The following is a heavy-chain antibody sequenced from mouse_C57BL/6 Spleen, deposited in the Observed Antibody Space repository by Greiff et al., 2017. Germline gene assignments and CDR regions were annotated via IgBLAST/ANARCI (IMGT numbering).Heavy chain of an antibody. CDR3: ARQTVYYAMDY. Sequence: EVQLQESGGDLVKPGGSLKLSCAASGFTFSSYGMSWVRQTPDKRLEWVATISSGGSYTYYPDSVKGRFTISRDNAKNTRYLQMSSLKSEDTAMYYCARQTVYYAMDYWGQGTSVTVSS. CDR2: ISSGGSYT. V-gene: IGHV5-6*01. D-gene: IGHD4-1*01. CDR1: GFTFSSYG. J-gene: IGHJ4*01.